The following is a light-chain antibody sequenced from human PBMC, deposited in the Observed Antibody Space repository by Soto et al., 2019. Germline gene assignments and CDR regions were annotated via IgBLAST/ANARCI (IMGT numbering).Light chain of an antibody. Sequence: QSALTQPRSVSGSPGQSVTISCTGASGDVGVYNFVSWYQQHPGKAPTLMIFDVSQRPSGVPDRFSGSKSGNTASLTISGLQPEDEADYYCCTSGGSYTWVFGGGTKLTVL. J-gene: IGLJ3*02. CDR1: SGDVGVYNF. V-gene: IGLV2-11*01. CDR2: DVS. CDR3: CTSGGSYTWV.